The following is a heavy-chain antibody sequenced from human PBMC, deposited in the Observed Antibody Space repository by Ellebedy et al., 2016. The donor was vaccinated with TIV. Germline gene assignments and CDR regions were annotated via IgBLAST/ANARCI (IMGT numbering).Heavy chain of an antibody. Sequence: MPSETLSLTCTVSGGSISSYYWNWIRQAPGKGLEWIGNIYYSGSTNYNPSLKSRVTISIGTSKKHLSLKLSSVTAADTAVYYCARSGVLWELGYWGQGTLVTVSS. CDR2: IYYSGST. CDR1: GGSISSYY. V-gene: IGHV4-59*08. D-gene: IGHD3-10*01. CDR3: ARSGVLWELGY. J-gene: IGHJ4*02.